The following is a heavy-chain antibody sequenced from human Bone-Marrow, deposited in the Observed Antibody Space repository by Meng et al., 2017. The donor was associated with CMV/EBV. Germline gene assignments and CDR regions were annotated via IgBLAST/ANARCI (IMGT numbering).Heavy chain of an antibody. CDR1: GFTFSNAW. D-gene: IGHD5-18*01. CDR2: IKQDGSEK. Sequence: GGSLRLSCAASGFTFSNAWMSWVRQAPGKGLEWVANIKQDGSEKYYVDSVKGRFTISRDNAKNSLYLQMNSLRAEDTAVYYCARDLRIQLWFGYYYGMDVWGQGTTVTVPS. CDR3: ARDLRIQLWFGYYYGMDV. J-gene: IGHJ6*02. V-gene: IGHV3-7*01.